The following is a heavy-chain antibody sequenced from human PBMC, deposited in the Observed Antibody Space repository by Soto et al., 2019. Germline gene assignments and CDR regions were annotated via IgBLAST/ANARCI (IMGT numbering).Heavy chain of an antibody. J-gene: IGHJ6*03. V-gene: IGHV4-34*01. CDR2: INHSGST. D-gene: IGHD3-3*01. CDR3: ARANFWSGYPNYYYYYMDV. Sequence: SETLSLTCAVYGGSFSGYYWSWIRQPPGKGLEWIGEINHSGSTNYNPSLKSRVTISVDTSKNQFSLKLSSVTAADTAVYYCARANFWSGYPNYYYYYMDVWGKGTTVTVSS. CDR1: GGSFSGYY.